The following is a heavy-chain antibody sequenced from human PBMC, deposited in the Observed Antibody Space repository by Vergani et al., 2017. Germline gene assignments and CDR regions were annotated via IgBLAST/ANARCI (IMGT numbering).Heavy chain of an antibody. CDR3: ARNVDTAMGFDY. Sequence: QVQLVESWGGVVQPGRSLRLSCAASGFTFSSYGMHWVRQAPGKGLEWVAVISYDGSNKYYADSVKGRFTISRDNSKNTLYLQMNSLRAEDTAVYYCARNVDTAMGFDYWGQGTLVTVSS. J-gene: IGHJ4*02. CDR1: GFTFSSYG. CDR2: ISYDGSNK. V-gene: IGHV3-30*03. D-gene: IGHD5-18*01.